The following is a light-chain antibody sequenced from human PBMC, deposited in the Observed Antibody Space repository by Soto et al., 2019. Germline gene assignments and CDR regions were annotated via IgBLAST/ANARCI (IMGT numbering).Light chain of an antibody. J-gene: IGLJ2*01. CDR3: QTWGTGIHV. V-gene: IGLV4-69*01. CDR1: SGHSSYA. CDR2: LNSDGSH. Sequence: QSVLTQSPSASASLGASVKLTCTLSSGHSSYAIAWHQQQPEKGPRYLMKLNSDGSHSKGDGIPDRFSGSSSGAERYPTISSRQSEDEADYYCQTWGTGIHVFGGGTKLTVL.